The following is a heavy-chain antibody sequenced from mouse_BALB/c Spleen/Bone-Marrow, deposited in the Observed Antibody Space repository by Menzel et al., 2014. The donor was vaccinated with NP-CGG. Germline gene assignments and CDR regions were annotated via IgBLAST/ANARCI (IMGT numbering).Heavy chain of an antibody. Sequence: QVQLQQPGVELVKPGASVKLSCKASGNTFTSYDINWVRQRPEQGLEWIGWIFPGDSTTEYNEKFKGKATLSTDKSSSTVHMQLSRLTSEDSAVYFCVRSRLRDWYFDVWGAGTTVTISS. V-gene: IGHV1S56*01. CDR1: GNTFTSYD. J-gene: IGHJ1*01. D-gene: IGHD1-2*01. CDR3: VRSRLRDWYFDV. CDR2: IFPGDSTT.